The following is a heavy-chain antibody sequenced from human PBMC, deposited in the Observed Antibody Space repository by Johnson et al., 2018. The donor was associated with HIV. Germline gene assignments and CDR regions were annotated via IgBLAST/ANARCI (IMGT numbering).Heavy chain of an antibody. CDR2: ISWDGVGT. Sequence: QLVESGGGLVQPGGSLRLSCVGSSNYKSWVRQAPGKGLEWVSLISWDGVGTYYADSVKGRFTVSRDNRKNSLYLQMNSLRTEDTALYYCAKAESNYGRAFDICGQGTMVTVSS. D-gene: IGHD5-24*01. CDR3: AKAESNYGRAFDI. J-gene: IGHJ3*02. V-gene: IGHV3-43*01. CDR1: SNY.